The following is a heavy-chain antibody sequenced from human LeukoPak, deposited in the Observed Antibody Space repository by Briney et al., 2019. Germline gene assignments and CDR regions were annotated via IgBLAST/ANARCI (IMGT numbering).Heavy chain of an antibody. Sequence: PSETLSLTCTVSGDSISGYYWRWVRQPPGKGLEWVGHIYSSGSTNYNPSLKSRVTISVHTSKNQFSLKLSSVTAADTAVYYCARNYDSGGYTAFAYWGRGTLLTVSS. CDR2: IYSSGST. CDR3: ARNYDSGGYTAFAY. D-gene: IGHD3-22*01. V-gene: IGHV4-59*01. CDR1: GDSISGYY. J-gene: IGHJ4*02.